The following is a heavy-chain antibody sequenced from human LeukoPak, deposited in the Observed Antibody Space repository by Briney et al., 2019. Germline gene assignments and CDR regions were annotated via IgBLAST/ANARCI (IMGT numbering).Heavy chain of an antibody. V-gene: IGHV3-23*01. CDR2: ISSSGGYT. J-gene: IGHJ3*02. D-gene: IGHD3-16*01. Sequence: GSLRLSCAASGFTFSSYAMSWVRQAPGKGLEWVSAISSSGGYTFYADSVKGRFTISRDNSKNTLYLQMNSLRAEDTAVYYCARGVAVTGGAFDIWGQGTMVTVSS. CDR1: GFTFSSYA. CDR3: ARGVAVTGGAFDI.